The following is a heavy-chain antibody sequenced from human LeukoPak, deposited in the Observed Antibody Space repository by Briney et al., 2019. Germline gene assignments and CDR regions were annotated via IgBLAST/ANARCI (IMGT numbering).Heavy chain of an antibody. D-gene: IGHD5-18*01. CDR3: ARSLYSYFRYGMDV. J-gene: IGHJ6*02. V-gene: IGHV3-30-3*01. CDR2: ISYDGSKT. Sequence: PGRSLRLPCAASRFLFSNYAMHWVRQAPRKGLEWEASISYDGSKTYYADYVKGRFTISRDSSKNTLYLQMNSLRAEDTAVYYCARSLYSYFRYGMDVWGQGTTVIVSS. CDR1: RFLFSNYA.